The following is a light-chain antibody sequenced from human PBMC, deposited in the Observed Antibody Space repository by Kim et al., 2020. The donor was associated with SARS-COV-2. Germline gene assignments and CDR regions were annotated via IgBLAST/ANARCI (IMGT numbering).Light chain of an antibody. CDR3: QQYNNWPRT. Sequence: EIVMTQSPATLSVSPGERATLSCRAGQSISSDLAWYQQKPGQAPRLLIYGASTRATGIPARFSGSGSGTEFTLTISGLQSEDFAVYSCQQYNNWPRTFGQGTKVDI. J-gene: IGKJ1*01. V-gene: IGKV3-15*01. CDR2: GAS. CDR1: QSISSD.